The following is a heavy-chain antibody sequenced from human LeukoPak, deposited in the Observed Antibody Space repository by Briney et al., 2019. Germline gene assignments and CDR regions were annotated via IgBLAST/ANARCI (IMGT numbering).Heavy chain of an antibody. D-gene: IGHD2-2*01. V-gene: IGHV5-51*01. J-gene: IGHJ4*02. CDR2: IYPGDSDT. CDR3: ARRYCSSASCYYFDY. CDR1: GDRFTRYW. Sequence: GESLKISCKLSGDRFTRYWIGWVRQMPGKGLEWMGIIYPGDSDTRYSPSFQGQVTISADKSIDTAYLQWSSLKASDTAMYVCARRYCSSASCYYFDYWGQGTLVTVSS.